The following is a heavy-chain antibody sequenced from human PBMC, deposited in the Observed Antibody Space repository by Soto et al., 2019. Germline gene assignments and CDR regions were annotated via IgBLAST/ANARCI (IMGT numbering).Heavy chain of an antibody. CDR1: GGSIRGYY. D-gene: IGHD3-10*01. CDR3: ARGRYSYGTIYYKFYYSALDV. V-gene: IGHV4-34*01. Sequence: QVQQQQWGAGLLKPSETLSLICGVYGGSIRGYYWSWIRQSPGKGLEWIGDINDNGGANYNPSLKSRVTTSLDTSKKQVSLMVSSVTAADTAVYYCARGRYSYGTIYYKFYYSALDVWGQGTTVTVSS. CDR2: INDNGGA. J-gene: IGHJ6*02.